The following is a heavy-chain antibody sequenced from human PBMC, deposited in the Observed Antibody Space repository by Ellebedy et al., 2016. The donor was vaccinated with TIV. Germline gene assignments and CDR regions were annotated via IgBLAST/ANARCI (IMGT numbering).Heavy chain of an antibody. D-gene: IGHD4-17*01. J-gene: IGHJ4*02. V-gene: IGHV1-46*01. Sequence: APVKVSCKASGCTFTNYYFHWIRQAPGQGLEWMGVLDARVGSTVYAQNVQGRVTMTRDTSTRTVFMELTSLRSDDTAVYYCASVPSAGADFWGQGTLVTVSS. CDR3: ASVPSAGADF. CDR2: LDARVGST. CDR1: GCTFTNYY.